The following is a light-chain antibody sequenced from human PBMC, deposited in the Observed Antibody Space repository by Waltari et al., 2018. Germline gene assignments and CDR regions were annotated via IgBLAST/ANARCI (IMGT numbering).Light chain of an antibody. CDR2: TAS. V-gene: IGKV1-39*01. CDR3: QQSYSSPRT. Sequence: DIQMTQSPSSLSASVGDRVTITCRASQSFSTYLNWYQEKPGKAPNLLIYTASNLQSGVPSRFSGTGSGTDFTLTISSLQPEDFATYYCQQSYSSPRTFGQGTKVEI. CDR1: QSFSTY. J-gene: IGKJ1*01.